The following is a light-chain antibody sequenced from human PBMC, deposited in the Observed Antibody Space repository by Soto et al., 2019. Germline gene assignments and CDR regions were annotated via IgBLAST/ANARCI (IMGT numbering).Light chain of an antibody. Sequence: EVVLTQSPASLSVSPGQRVTLSCRASQSVRSNLAWYQQKPGQAPRLLIFDASTRATGIPVRFSGSGSETDFTLAISSLQSEDCAVYYCQQYNTWPPLTFGGGTKV. CDR2: DAS. J-gene: IGKJ4*01. CDR3: QQYNTWPPLT. V-gene: IGKV3-15*01. CDR1: QSVRSN.